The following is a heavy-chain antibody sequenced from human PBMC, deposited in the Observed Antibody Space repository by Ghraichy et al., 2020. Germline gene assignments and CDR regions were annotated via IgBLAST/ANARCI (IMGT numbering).Heavy chain of an antibody. J-gene: IGHJ6*03. CDR2: ISSSSSTI. Sequence: GESLNISCAASGFTFSSYSMNWVRQAPGKGLEWVSYISSSSSTIYYADSVKGRFTISRDNAKNSLYLQMNSLRDEDTAVYYCARDEASGVEPPFYYYYYMDVWGKGTTVTVSS. V-gene: IGHV3-48*02. CDR3: ARDEASGVEPPFYYYYYMDV. CDR1: GFTFSSYS. D-gene: IGHD1-1*01.